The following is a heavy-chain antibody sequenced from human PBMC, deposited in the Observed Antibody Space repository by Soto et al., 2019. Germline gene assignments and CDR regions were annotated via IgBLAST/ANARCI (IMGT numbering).Heavy chain of an antibody. CDR3: AKADNYSPYYYGMDV. V-gene: IGHV3-23*01. J-gene: IGHJ6*02. CDR1: GFTFSSYA. Sequence: LSCAASGFTFSSYAMSWVRQAPGKGLEWVSAISGSGGSTYYADSVKGRFTISRDNSKNTLYLQMNSLRAEDTAVYYCAKADNYSPYYYGMDVWGQGTTVTVSS. CDR2: ISGSGGST. D-gene: IGHD4-4*01.